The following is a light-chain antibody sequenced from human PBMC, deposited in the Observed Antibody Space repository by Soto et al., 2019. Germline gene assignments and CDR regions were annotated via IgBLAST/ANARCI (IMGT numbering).Light chain of an antibody. Sequence: DIQMTQSPSSLSASVGDRVTITCQASQDISNNLNWYQQKPGKAPKLLMYDASNLETGVPSRFSGSGSGTDFTFTIDSLQPEDIATYYCQQYDYLYTFGQGTKVDIK. V-gene: IGKV1-33*01. J-gene: IGKJ2*01. CDR1: QDISNN. CDR2: DAS. CDR3: QQYDYLYT.